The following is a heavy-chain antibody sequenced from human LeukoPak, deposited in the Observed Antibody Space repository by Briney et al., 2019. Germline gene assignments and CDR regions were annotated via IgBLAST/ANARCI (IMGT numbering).Heavy chain of an antibody. D-gene: IGHD4-11*01. V-gene: IGHV3-15*01. Sequence: GGSLRLSCVASGFTFSDALMSWVRQALGKGLEWVGHFKSKSAGGTTDYAAPVKGRFTISRDDSRNTQYLQMNSLKTEDTAVYFCATLHYWGQGTLVTVSS. CDR3: ATLHY. J-gene: IGHJ4*02. CDR2: FKSKSAGGTT. CDR1: GFTFSDAL.